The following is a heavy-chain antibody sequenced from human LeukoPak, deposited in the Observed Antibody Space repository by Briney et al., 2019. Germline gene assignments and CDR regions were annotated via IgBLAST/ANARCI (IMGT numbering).Heavy chain of an antibody. J-gene: IGHJ5*02. CDR2: ISYGGSNK. V-gene: IGHV3-30*03. CDR3: ARPRGAAAGTFGFDP. D-gene: IGHD6-13*01. CDR1: GFTFTSYV. Sequence: GGSLRLSCAASGFTFTSYVMHWVRQAPGKGLQWVALISYGGSNKYYADSVKGRFTISRDNSKNTLYLQMNSLRAEDAAVYYCARPRGAAAGTFGFDPWGQGTLVTVSS.